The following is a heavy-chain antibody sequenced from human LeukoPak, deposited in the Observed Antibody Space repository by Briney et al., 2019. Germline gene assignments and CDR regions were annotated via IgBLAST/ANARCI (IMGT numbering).Heavy chain of an antibody. J-gene: IGHJ3*02. D-gene: IGHD6-13*01. Sequence: GGSLRLSCAASGFTFSTYWMHWVRQAPGKGLVWVSRINSDGSSTSYADSVKGRFTISRDNARNSLYLQMNSLRSDDTAVYYCARERYSTIQNDGLDMWGQGTMVTVSA. CDR3: ARERYSTIQNDGLDM. V-gene: IGHV3-74*01. CDR1: GFTFSTYW. CDR2: INSDGSST.